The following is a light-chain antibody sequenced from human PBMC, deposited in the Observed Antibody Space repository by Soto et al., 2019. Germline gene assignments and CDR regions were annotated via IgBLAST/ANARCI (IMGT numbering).Light chain of an antibody. Sequence: QSVLTQPPSVSGAPGQRVTISCTGSSSNIGTGYDVHWYQQLPGTAPKLLIYVNNNRPSGVPDRFSGSKSGTSASLAITGLRSEDEADYYCAAWDDSLSGPLFGGGTKLTVL. CDR3: AAWDDSLSGPL. CDR1: SSNIGTGYD. J-gene: IGLJ2*01. CDR2: VNN. V-gene: IGLV1-40*01.